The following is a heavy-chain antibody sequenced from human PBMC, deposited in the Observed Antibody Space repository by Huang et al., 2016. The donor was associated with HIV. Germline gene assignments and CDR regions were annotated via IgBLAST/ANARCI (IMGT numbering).Heavy chain of an antibody. Sequence: QEWGAGLLKPSETLSLTCAVYGGSFTTYYWTWVRQLPGKGLEWIGEINHSGSTNYNPYLKTRLSISIDTSKNLFSLKMKSLTAADTAVYYCARGRKWLHMRGAYYLDDWSQGTLVSVSS. V-gene: IGHV4-34*01. J-gene: IGHJ4*02. CDR1: GGSFTTYY. CDR2: INHSGST. CDR3: ARGRKWLHMRGAYYLDD. D-gene: IGHD3-22*01.